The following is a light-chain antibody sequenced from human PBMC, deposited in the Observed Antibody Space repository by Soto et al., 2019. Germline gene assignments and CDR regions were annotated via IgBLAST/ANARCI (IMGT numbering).Light chain of an antibody. CDR3: SSYTTSSTRV. Sequence: QSLLTQPASVSGSPGQSITISCTGTSSDVGAYDYVSWYQQHPDKAPKLMIYEVSYRPSGVSNRFSGSKSVNTATLTISGLQAEDEADYYCSSYTTSSTRVFGTGTKVTVL. V-gene: IGLV2-14*03. CDR1: SSDVGAYDY. CDR2: EVS. J-gene: IGLJ1*01.